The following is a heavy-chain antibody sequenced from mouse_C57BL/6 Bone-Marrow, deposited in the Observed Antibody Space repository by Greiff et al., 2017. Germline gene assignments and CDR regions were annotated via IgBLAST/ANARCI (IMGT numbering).Heavy chain of an antibody. V-gene: IGHV1-59*01. Sequence: QVQLQQPGAELVRPGTSVKLSCKASGYTFTSYWMHWVKQRPGQGLEWIGVIDPSDSYTNYNQKFKGKATLTVDTSSSTAYMQLSSLTSEDSAVYYCARPASQFSHWYFDVWGTGTTVTVSS. CDR2: IDPSDSYT. CDR3: ARPASQFSHWYFDV. CDR1: GYTFTSYW. J-gene: IGHJ1*03.